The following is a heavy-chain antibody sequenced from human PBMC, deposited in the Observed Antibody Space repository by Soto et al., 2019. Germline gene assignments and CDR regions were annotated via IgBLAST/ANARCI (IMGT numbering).Heavy chain of an antibody. CDR1: GGSISSSSYY. CDR2: IYYSGST. D-gene: IGHD3-22*01. CDR3: ARRNYYDSSGYYWFDP. V-gene: IGHV4-39*01. Sequence: SETLSLTCTVSGGSISSSSYYWGWIRQPPGKGLEWIGSIYYSGSTYYNPSLKSRVTISVDTSKNHFSLKLSSVTAADTAVYYCARRNYYDSSGYYWFDPWGQGTLVTVSS. J-gene: IGHJ5*02.